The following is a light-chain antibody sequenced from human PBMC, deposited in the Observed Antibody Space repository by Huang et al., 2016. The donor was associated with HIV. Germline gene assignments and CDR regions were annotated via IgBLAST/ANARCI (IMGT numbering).Light chain of an antibody. Sequence: DIIMTQSPDSLAVSLGERTTHNCRSSQSVYSSSTSKDYRAWFQQKPGQPTRVLLFWASTREAGVPDRFSGSGSGTHFTLTIANLEAEDAAIYYCQQYYSSPQTFGQGTRVEVK. CDR2: WAS. V-gene: IGKV4-1*01. CDR1: QSVYSSSTSKDY. CDR3: QQYYSSPQT. J-gene: IGKJ1*01.